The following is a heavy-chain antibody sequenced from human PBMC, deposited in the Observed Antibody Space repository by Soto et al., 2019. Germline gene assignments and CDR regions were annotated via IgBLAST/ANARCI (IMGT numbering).Heavy chain of an antibody. D-gene: IGHD2-8*01. J-gene: IGHJ4*02. Sequence: SETLSLTCTASGGSISNFYWSWIRQPPGKGLEWIGYISYSGNTNYNPSLKSRVSISVDTSKNQLSLNLTSVTAADTAVYYCARAPMVLSRYYFDAWGQGTPVTVAS. CDR2: ISYSGNT. V-gene: IGHV4-59*01. CDR1: GGSISNFY. CDR3: ARAPMVLSRYYFDA.